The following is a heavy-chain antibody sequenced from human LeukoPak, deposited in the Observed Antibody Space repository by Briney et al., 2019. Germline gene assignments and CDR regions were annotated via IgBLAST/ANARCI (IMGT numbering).Heavy chain of an antibody. CDR3: VEGGAPSYYDGSGDAYFDY. D-gene: IGHD3-22*01. V-gene: IGHV3-23*01. CDR1: GFTFSSYA. CDR2: ISASGGRT. J-gene: IGHJ4*02. Sequence: GGSLRLSCAASGFTFSSYAMSWVRQAPGKGLEWVSVISASGGRTAYADSVKGRFTVSRDNSKNTLYLQMNSLRAEDTAVYFCVEGGAPSYYDGSGDAYFDYWGQGTLVTVSS.